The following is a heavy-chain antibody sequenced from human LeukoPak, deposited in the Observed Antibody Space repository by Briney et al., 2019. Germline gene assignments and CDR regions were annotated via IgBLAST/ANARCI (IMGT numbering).Heavy chain of an antibody. CDR2: INHSGST. CDR1: GGSFSGYY. CDR3: ARVGYYYDSSGYSPGFDP. Sequence: SETLSLTCAVYGGSFSGYYWSWIRQPPGKGLEWIGEINHSGSTNYNPSLKSRVTISVDTSKNQFSLKLSSVTAADTAVYYCARVGYYYDSSGYSPGFDPWGQGTLVTVSS. D-gene: IGHD3-22*01. J-gene: IGHJ5*02. V-gene: IGHV4-34*01.